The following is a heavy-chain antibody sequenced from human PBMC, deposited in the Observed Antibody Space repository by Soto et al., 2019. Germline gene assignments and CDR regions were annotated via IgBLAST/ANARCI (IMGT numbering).Heavy chain of an antibody. CDR3: ARGYPIVGSTGDLFDY. D-gene: IGHD1-26*01. J-gene: IGHJ4*02. CDR1: GFTFSTYG. Sequence: QVQLVESGGGVVHPGRSLRLSCAASGFTFSTYGMHWVRQAPGKGLEWVAVIWNDGSHTYYAESVKGRFTISRDNSRNTLDLQMNTVRAEDTAVYFCARGYPIVGSTGDLFDYWGQGTLVTVFS. V-gene: IGHV3-33*01. CDR2: IWNDGSHT.